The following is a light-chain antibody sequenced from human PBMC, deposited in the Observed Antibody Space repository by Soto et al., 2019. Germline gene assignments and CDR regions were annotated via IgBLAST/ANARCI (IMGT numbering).Light chain of an antibody. V-gene: IGKV3-15*01. Sequence: EIVLTQSPATMSVSPGERATLSCRASQSVGSNLAWYQRKPGQAPRLLISGASTGATGVPARFSGSGSGTDFTLTINRLEPEDFAVYYCQHYGNSPPSVTFGPGTKVDIK. CDR3: QHYGNSPPSVT. CDR2: GAS. CDR1: QSVGSN. J-gene: IGKJ3*01.